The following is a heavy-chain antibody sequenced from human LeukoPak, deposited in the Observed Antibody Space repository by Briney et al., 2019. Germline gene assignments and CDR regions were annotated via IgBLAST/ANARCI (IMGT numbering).Heavy chain of an antibody. CDR1: GGPISNYY. V-gene: IGHV4-4*09. Sequence: SETLSLTCTVSGGPISNYYWHWIRQSPGKGLEWLGYIYKSVNTNYNPSLRGRLTISVDTSMKQFSLRLFSVTAADTAVYYCGRLDTAMVDYWGQGTLVTVSS. J-gene: IGHJ4*02. D-gene: IGHD5-18*01. CDR3: GRLDTAMVDY. CDR2: IYKSVNT.